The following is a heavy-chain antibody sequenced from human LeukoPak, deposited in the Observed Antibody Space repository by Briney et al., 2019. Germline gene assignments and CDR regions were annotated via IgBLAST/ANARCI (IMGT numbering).Heavy chain of an antibody. Sequence: PSETLSLTCTVSGGSISSYYWSWIRQPPGKGLEWIGYIYYSGSTNYNPSLKSRVTISVDTSKNQFSLKLSSVTAADTAVYYCARDIGTMWGQGTLVTVSS. D-gene: IGHD1-26*01. CDR3: ARDIGTM. J-gene: IGHJ4*02. CDR2: IYYSGST. V-gene: IGHV4-59*01. CDR1: GGSISSYY.